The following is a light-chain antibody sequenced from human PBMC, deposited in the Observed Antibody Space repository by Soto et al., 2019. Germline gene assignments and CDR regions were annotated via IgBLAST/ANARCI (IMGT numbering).Light chain of an antibody. J-gene: IGKJ1*01. V-gene: IGKV3-20*01. CDR3: QQYVSSPAT. Sequence: EIVLTQSPGTLSLSPGDRATLSCRASQSVSSDYVAWYQQKPGQTPNVLIYRASIRATGIPDRFSGSGSGTDFTLTISRLEPEDFAVYFCQQYVSSPATFGQGTKVDIK. CDR2: RAS. CDR1: QSVSSDY.